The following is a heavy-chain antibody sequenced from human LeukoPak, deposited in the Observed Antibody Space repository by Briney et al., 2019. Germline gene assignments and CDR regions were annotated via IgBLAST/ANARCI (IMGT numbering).Heavy chain of an antibody. CDR3: ARNFYGDGFDI. D-gene: IGHD2/OR15-2a*01. J-gene: IGHJ3*02. Sequence: ASVKVSCKASGYTFTSYYVHWVRQAPGQGLEWMGIINPSGGSTSYAQKFQGRVTLTRGTSTSTAYMELSSLRPEDTAVYFCARNFYGDGFDIWGQGTKVTVS. CDR1: GYTFTSYY. V-gene: IGHV1-46*01. CDR2: INPSGGST.